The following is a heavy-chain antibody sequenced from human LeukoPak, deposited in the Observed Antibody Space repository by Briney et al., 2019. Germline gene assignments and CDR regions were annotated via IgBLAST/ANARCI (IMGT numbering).Heavy chain of an antibody. CDR2: IKQDGSEK. CDR3: ELEPTVTTPGGDHNAFDI. D-gene: IGHD4-11*01. Sequence: GGSLRLSCAASGFTFSSYWMSWVRQAPGKGLEWVANIKQDGSEKYYVDSVKGRFTISRDNAKNSLYLQMNSLRAEDTAVYYCELEPTVTTPGGDHNAFDIWGQGTMVTVSS. J-gene: IGHJ3*02. CDR1: GFTFSSYW. V-gene: IGHV3-7*01.